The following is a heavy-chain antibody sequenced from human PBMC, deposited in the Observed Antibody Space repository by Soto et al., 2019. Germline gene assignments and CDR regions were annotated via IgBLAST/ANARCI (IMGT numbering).Heavy chain of an antibody. CDR2: INHSGST. Sequence: SETLSLTCAVYGGSFSGYYWSWIRQPPGKGLEWIGEINHSGSTNYNPSLKSRVTISVDTSKNQFPLKLSSVTAADTAVYYCARGLGCSGGSCYSSNWFDPWGQGTLVTVSS. CDR1: GGSFSGYY. CDR3: ARGLGCSGGSCYSSNWFDP. V-gene: IGHV4-34*01. J-gene: IGHJ5*02. D-gene: IGHD2-15*01.